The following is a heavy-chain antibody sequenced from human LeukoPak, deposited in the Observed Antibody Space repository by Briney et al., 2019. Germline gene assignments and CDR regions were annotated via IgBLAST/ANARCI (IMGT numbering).Heavy chain of an antibody. Sequence: ASVKVSCKASGGTFSSYAISWVRQATGQGLEWMGWMNPNSGNTGYAQKFQGRVTMTRNTSISTAYMELSSLRSEDTAVYYCARKAGSSWYINYGMDVWGQGTTVTVSS. CDR2: MNPNSGNT. D-gene: IGHD6-13*01. CDR3: ARKAGSSWYINYGMDV. CDR1: GGTFSSYA. V-gene: IGHV1-8*02. J-gene: IGHJ6*02.